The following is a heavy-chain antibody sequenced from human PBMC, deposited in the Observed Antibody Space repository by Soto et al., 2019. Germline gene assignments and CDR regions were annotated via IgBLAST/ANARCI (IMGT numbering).Heavy chain of an antibody. Sequence: LRLYWAAAGFAFSIDSVGWGRQAQGKGLEWVSSISSISSYIYYADSVKGRFTISRDNAKNSLYLQMNSLRAEDTAVYYCARETSGDSSSWTGGYYYGMAVWGQGTTVTVSS. V-gene: IGHV3-21*01. CDR1: GFAFSIDS. CDR3: ARETSGDSSSWTGGYYYGMAV. D-gene: IGHD6-13*01. CDR2: ISSISSYI. J-gene: IGHJ6*02.